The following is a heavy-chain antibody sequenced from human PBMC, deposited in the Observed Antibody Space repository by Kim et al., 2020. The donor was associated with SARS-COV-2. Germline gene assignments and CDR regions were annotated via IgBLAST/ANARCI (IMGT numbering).Heavy chain of an antibody. CDR2: IYYSGNT. J-gene: IGHJ4*02. D-gene: IGHD3-16*02. CDR3: ARGTYDYVWGSYRFVY. Sequence: SETLSLTCTVSGGSISGYHWSWIRQSPGRGLEWIGYIYYSGNTNYSPSLKSRVTISMDTSKNQFSLKLRSVTAADTAVYYCARGTYDYVWGSYRFVYWGQGTLVTVSS. CDR1: GGSISGYH. V-gene: IGHV4-59*01.